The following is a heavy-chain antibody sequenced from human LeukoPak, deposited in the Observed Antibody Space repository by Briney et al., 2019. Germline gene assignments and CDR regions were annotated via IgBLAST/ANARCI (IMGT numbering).Heavy chain of an antibody. CDR3: ARVGTYGSGSYLSWLDY. CDR2: IYYSGGT. D-gene: IGHD3-10*01. J-gene: IGHJ4*02. Sequence: SQTLSLTCTVSGGSISSGGYYWSWIRQPPGKGLEWIGYIYYSGGTNYNPSLKSRVTISVDTSKNQFSLKLSSVTAADTAVYYCARVGTYGSGSYLSWLDYWGQGTLVTVSS. CDR1: GGSISSGGYY. V-gene: IGHV4-61*08.